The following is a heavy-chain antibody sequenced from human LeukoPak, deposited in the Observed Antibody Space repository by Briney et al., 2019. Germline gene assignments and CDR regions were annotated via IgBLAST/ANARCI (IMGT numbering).Heavy chain of an antibody. J-gene: IGHJ4*02. CDR2: IYHSGST. D-gene: IGHD1-1*01. Sequence: PSETLSLTCTVSGGSISSGGYSWSWIRQPPGKGLEWIGYIYHSGSTYYNPSLKSRVTISVDRSKNQFSLKLRSATPADTAVYYCTRTSSATAIDYWGQGTLVTVSS. CDR1: GGSISSGGYS. V-gene: IGHV4-30-2*02. CDR3: TRTSSATAIDY.